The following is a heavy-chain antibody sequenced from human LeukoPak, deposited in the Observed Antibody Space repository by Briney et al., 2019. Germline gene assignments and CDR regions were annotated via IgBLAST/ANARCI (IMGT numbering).Heavy chain of an antibody. CDR3: ARQDPCSGGSCYSGVEDY. CDR2: IYPGDSDT. V-gene: IGHV5-51*01. D-gene: IGHD2-15*01. Sequence: GESLKISCKGSGYSFTSYWIGWVRQMPGKGLEWMGIIYPGDSDTRYSPSFQGQVTISADESISTAYLQWSSLKASDTAMYYCARQDPCSGGSCYSGVEDYWGQGTLVTVSS. CDR1: GYSFTSYW. J-gene: IGHJ4*02.